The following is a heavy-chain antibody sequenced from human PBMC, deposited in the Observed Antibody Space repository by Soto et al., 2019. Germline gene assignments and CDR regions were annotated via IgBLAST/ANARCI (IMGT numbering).Heavy chain of an antibody. CDR1: GYPFTGYY. CDR3: ARGSQDPNSGSLRG. Sequence: XSVKVACNASGYPFTGYYMHWVRQAPGQGLEWMGWINPNSGGTNYAQKFQGRVTMTRDTSISTAYMELSRLRSDDTAVYYCARGSQDPNSGSLRGWGQGTQVTVSS. V-gene: IGHV1-2*02. CDR2: INPNSGGT. J-gene: IGHJ4*02. D-gene: IGHD1-26*01.